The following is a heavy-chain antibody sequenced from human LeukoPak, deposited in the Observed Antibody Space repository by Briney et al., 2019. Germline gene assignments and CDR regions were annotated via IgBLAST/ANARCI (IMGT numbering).Heavy chain of an antibody. CDR3: ARGLPAAIRYNWFDP. D-gene: IGHD2-2*02. J-gene: IGHJ5*02. V-gene: IGHV4-34*01. Sequence: SETLSLTCAVYGGSFSGYYWSWIRQPPGKGLEWIGEINHSGSTNYNPSLKSRVTISVDTSKNQFSLKLSSVTAAGTAVYYCARGLPAAIRYNWFDPWGQGTLVTVSS. CDR1: GGSFSGYY. CDR2: INHSGST.